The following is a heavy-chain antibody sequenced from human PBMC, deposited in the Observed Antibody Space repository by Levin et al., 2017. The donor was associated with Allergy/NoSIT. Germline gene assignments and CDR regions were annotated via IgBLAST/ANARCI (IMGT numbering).Heavy chain of an antibody. D-gene: IGHD3-10*01. CDR1: GYTFTGYY. V-gene: IGHV1-2*02. J-gene: IGHJ4*02. CDR3: ARVSHYYGSGSYSNFDY. CDR2: INPNSGGT. Sequence: VASVKVSCKASGYTFTGYYMHWVRQAPGQGLEWMGWINPNSGGTNYAQKFQGRVTMTRDTSISTAYMELSRLRSDDTAVYYCARVSHYYGSGSYSNFDYWGQGTLVTVSS.